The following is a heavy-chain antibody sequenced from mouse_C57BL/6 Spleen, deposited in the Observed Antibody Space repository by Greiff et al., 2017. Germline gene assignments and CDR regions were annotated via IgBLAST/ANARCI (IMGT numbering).Heavy chain of an antibody. CDR1: GYTFTSYW. V-gene: IGHV1-59*01. J-gene: IGHJ4*01. CDR2: IDPSDSYT. CDR3: ARLFDAMDD. Sequence: QVQLQQPGAELVRPGTSVKLSCKASGYTFTSYWMHWVKQRPGQGLEWIGVIDPSDSYTNYNQKFKGKATLTVDTSSSTAYMQLSSLTSEDSAVYYCARLFDAMDDWGQGTSVTVSS.